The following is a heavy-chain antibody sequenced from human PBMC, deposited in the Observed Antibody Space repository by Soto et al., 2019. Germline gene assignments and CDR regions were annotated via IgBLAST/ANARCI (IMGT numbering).Heavy chain of an antibody. Sequence: ASVKVSCKASGYTFTDYAIHWVRQAPGQRLEWMGWINAGNGNTKYSQKFQGRVTINRDTFATTSSLELSSLSSEDTAVYYCAKGAAADIYYYSDMDVWGQGTTVTVSS. V-gene: IGHV1-3*01. J-gene: IGHJ6*02. D-gene: IGHD6-13*01. CDR3: AKGAAADIYYYSDMDV. CDR1: GYTFTDYA. CDR2: INAGNGNT.